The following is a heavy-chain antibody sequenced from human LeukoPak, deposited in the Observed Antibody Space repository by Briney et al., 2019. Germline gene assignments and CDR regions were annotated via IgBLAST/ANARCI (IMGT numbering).Heavy chain of an antibody. D-gene: IGHD1-7*01. CDR1: GYTFTSFG. J-gene: IGHJ4*02. V-gene: IGHV1-18*01. CDR2: ISVYNGNT. CDR3: ARDSITGTTFDY. Sequence: ASVKVSCKASGYTFTSFGISWVRQAPGQGLEWMGWISVYNGNTNYAQKLQGRVTMTTDTSTSIAYMELRSLRSDDTAVYYCARDSITGTTFDYWGQGTLVTVSS.